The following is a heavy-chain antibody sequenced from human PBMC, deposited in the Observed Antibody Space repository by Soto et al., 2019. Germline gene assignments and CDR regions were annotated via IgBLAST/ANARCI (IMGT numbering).Heavy chain of an antibody. V-gene: IGHV1-3*01. CDR2: INAGNGNT. CDR1: GYTFTSYA. Sequence: ASVKVSCKASGYTFTSYAMHWVRQAPGQRLEWMGWINAGNGNTKYLQKFQGRVTITRDTSASTAYMELSSLRSEDTAVYHCARGGEPIDYWGQGTLVTVSS. J-gene: IGHJ4*02. CDR3: ARGGEPIDY. D-gene: IGHD2-21*01.